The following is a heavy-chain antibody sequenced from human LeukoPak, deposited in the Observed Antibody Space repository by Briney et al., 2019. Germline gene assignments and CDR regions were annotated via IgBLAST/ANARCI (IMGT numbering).Heavy chain of an antibody. J-gene: IGHJ4*02. CDR3: ARDTGKVVGATNFDY. V-gene: IGHV1-18*01. Sequence: ASVKVSCKASGYTFTNYAITWVRQAPGQGLEWMGWISAYNGNTNYAQKLQGRVTITTDTSTSTAYMELRSLRSDDTAVYYCARDTGKVVGATNFDYWGQGTLVTVSS. CDR2: ISAYNGNT. CDR1: GYTFTNYA. D-gene: IGHD1-26*01.